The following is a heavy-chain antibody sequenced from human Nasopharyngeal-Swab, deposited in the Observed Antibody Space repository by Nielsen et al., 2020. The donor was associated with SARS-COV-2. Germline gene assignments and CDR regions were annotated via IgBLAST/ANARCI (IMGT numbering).Heavy chain of an antibody. CDR2: VSHGGGT. Sequence: GSLRLSCAVYGGSFSGHQWSWVRQPPGKGLEWIGEVSHGGGTNYNPSLKSRVTISVATSKNQFSLKLSSVTAADTAVYYCARWLVGATKDYGMDVWGQGTTVTVSS. CDR3: ARWLVGATKDYGMDV. D-gene: IGHD1-26*01. V-gene: IGHV4-34*01. J-gene: IGHJ6*02. CDR1: GGSFSGHQ.